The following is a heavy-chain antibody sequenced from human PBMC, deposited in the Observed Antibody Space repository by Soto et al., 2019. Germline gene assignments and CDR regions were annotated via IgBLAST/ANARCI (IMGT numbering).Heavy chain of an antibody. V-gene: IGHV3-21*01. CDR2: ISSSSSYI. Sequence: GGSLRLSCAASGFTFSSYSMNWVRQAPGKGLEWVSSISSSSSYIYYADSVKGRFTISRDNAKNSLYLQMNSLRAEDTAVYYCARASGDSYYFDYWGQGTLVTVSS. CDR3: ARASGDSYYFDY. CDR1: GFTFSSYS. D-gene: IGHD7-27*01. J-gene: IGHJ4*02.